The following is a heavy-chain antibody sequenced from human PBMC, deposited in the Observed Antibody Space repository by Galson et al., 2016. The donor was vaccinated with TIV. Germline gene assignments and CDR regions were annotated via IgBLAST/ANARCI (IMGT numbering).Heavy chain of an antibody. J-gene: IGHJ6*03. CDR1: GYTLSGYS. D-gene: IGHD3-3*01. CDR2: ISGYNGNT. Sequence: SVKVSCKASGYTLSGYSLNWVRQAPGQGLEWVGWISGYNGNTNSAQKFQGRVTMTTDTSTNTAYMELRSLTSDDTAVYYCARMPTKTFDFWSGYDNQFHMDVWGKGTTVTVSS. CDR3: ARMPTKTFDFWSGYDNQFHMDV. V-gene: IGHV1-18*04.